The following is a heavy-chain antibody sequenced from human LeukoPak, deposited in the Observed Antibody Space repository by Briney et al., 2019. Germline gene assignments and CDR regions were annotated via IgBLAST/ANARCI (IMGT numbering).Heavy chain of an antibody. D-gene: IGHD1-26*01. CDR1: GFTSSNYG. J-gene: IGHJ4*02. V-gene: IGHV3-33*06. Sequence: GGSLRLSCAASGFTSSNYGMHWVRQAPGKGLEWVAVIWYDGSNKYYADSVKGRFTIARDNPKNTVYLQMNSLRAEDTAKYYCAKGYSGSYAPSLYFDYWGQGTLVTVSS. CDR3: AKGYSGSYAPSLYFDY. CDR2: IWYDGSNK.